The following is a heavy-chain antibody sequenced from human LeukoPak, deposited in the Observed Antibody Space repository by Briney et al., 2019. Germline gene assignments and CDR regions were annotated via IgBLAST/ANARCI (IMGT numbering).Heavy chain of an antibody. D-gene: IGHD5-18*01. Sequence: PGGSLRLSCAASGFTFSSYAMSWIRQPPGKELEWIGYIYYSGSTNYNPSLKSRVTISVDTSKNQFSLKLSSVTAADTAVYYCARPGVGSGRYGAFDIWGQGTMVTVSS. CDR2: IYYSGST. J-gene: IGHJ3*02. CDR3: ARPGVGSGRYGAFDI. V-gene: IGHV4-59*08. CDR1: GFTFSSYA.